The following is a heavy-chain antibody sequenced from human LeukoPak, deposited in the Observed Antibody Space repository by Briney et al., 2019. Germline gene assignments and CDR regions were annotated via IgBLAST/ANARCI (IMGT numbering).Heavy chain of an antibody. CDR2: IYYSGST. J-gene: IGHJ3*02. D-gene: IGHD5-18*01. V-gene: IGHV4-31*03. Sequence: PSETLSLTCTVSGGSISSGGYYWSWIRQHPGKGLEWIGYIYYSGSTYYNPSLKSRVTISVDTSKNQFSLKLSSVTAADTAVYYCARGHSYGQGAFDIWGQGTMVTVSS. CDR1: GGSISSGGYY. CDR3: ARGHSYGQGAFDI.